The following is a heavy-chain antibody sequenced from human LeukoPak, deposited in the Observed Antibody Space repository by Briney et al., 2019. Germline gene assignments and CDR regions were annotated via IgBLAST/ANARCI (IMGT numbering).Heavy chain of an antibody. V-gene: IGHV4-59*01. Sequence: PSETLSLTCTVSGGFISSYYWSWIRQPPGKGLEWVGYIYYSGSTNYNPSLKSRVTISVDTSKILFFLKLSSGTAADTALYYCARGGSGYPLDYWGQGTLVTVSS. CDR1: GGFISSYY. CDR2: IYYSGST. J-gene: IGHJ4*02. CDR3: ARGGSGYPLDY. D-gene: IGHD3-22*01.